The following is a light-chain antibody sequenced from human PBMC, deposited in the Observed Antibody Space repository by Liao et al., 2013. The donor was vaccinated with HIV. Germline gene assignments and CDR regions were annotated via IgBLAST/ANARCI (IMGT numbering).Light chain of an antibody. Sequence: SYELTQPPSVSESPGQTAIITCSGEKLGDKYVRWYQQKPGQSPVLVIYEDKKRPSGIPERFSGSNSGNTATLTISGTQAMDEADYYCQAWDSSTAVYVFGTGTKVTVL. J-gene: IGLJ1*01. CDR3: QAWDSSTAVYV. CDR2: EDK. V-gene: IGLV3-1*01. CDR1: KLGDKY.